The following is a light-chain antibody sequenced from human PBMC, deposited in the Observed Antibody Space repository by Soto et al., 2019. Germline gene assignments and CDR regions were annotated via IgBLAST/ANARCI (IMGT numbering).Light chain of an antibody. J-gene: IGKJ1*01. V-gene: IGKV1-17*02. CDR2: GAS. Sequence: DIQMTQSPPSLSASVGDRVTITCRASQDVSNDLGWFQQKPGKAPKRLIFGASNLESGVPSRFSGTGSGTEFILTITNLQPEYFATYYCLQHTYIWSFGQGTKVDIK. CDR3: LQHTYIWS. CDR1: QDVSND.